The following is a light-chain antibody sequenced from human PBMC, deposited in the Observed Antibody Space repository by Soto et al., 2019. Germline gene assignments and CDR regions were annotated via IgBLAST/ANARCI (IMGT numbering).Light chain of an antibody. Sequence: DIQMTQSLSSLSASVGDRVTITCQANQDINNSLNWYQQRPGEAPKLLIYDASILEAGVPSRFSGSGFGTTFTLTISSLQPEDFATYYCQQFANLPLTFGGGTKVELK. J-gene: IGKJ4*01. CDR3: QQFANLPLT. CDR1: QDINNS. V-gene: IGKV1-33*01. CDR2: DAS.